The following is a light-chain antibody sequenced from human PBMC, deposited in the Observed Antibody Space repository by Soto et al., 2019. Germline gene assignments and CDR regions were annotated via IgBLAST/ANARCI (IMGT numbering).Light chain of an antibody. CDR3: QEYGSCPYC. V-gene: IGKV3D-20*01. CDR1: QSVSSSS. Sequence: EIVLTQSPATLSLSPGERATLSCGASQSVSSSSLAWYQQKPGLAPRLLIYDASSRATGIPDRFSGSESGTDLTLSMSGLEPEDSAVYCCQEYGSCPYCFGQGTTLEIK. CDR2: DAS. J-gene: IGKJ2*03.